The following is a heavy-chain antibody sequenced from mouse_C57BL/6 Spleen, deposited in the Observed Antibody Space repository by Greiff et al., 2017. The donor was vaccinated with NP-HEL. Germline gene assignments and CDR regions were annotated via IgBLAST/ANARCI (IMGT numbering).Heavy chain of an antibody. V-gene: IGHV5-4*01. Sequence: EVQGVESGGGLVKPGGSLKLSCAASGFTFSSYAMSWVRQTPEKRLEWVGTISDGGSYTYYPDNVKGRFTISRDNAKNNQYLQMSHLKSEDAAMYYCASDETTMVTTDAMDYWGQGTSVTVSS. CDR3: ASDETTMVTTDAMDY. J-gene: IGHJ4*01. CDR1: GFTFSSYA. CDR2: ISDGGSYT. D-gene: IGHD2-2*01.